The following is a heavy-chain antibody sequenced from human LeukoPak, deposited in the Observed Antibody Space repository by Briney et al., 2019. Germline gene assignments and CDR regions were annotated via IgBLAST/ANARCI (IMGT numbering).Heavy chain of an antibody. D-gene: IGHD2-21*02. J-gene: IGHJ3*02. Sequence: GSLRLSCAASGFTFSTYGMHWVRQPPGKGLEWLGEIYYSGTANYNPSLGSRVTISVDKSKNQLSLRLSSVTAADTAVYYCARHDFFAFDIWGQGTMVTVSS. CDR2: IYYSGTA. V-gene: IGHV4-4*02. CDR3: ARHDFFAFDI. CDR1: GFTFSTYG.